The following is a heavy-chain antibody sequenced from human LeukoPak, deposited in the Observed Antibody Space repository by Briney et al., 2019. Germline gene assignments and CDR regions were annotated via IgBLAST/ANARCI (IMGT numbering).Heavy chain of an antibody. D-gene: IGHD3-10*01. V-gene: IGHV5-51*01. CDR2: IYPGDSDT. Sequence: GESLKISCKGSGYSFTSYWIGWVRQMPGKGLEWMGNIYPGDSDTRYSPSFQGQVTISADKSISTAYLQWSSLKASDTAMYYCARHPPPLLGGSGSNNMYYFDYWAKGTLVT. J-gene: IGHJ4*02. CDR1: GYSFTSYW. CDR3: ARHPPPLLGGSGSNNMYYFDY.